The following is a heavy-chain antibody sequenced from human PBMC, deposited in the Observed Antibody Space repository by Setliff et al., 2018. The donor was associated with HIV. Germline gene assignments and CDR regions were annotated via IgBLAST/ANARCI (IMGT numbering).Heavy chain of an antibody. J-gene: IGHJ6*03. D-gene: IGHD4-17*01. CDR1: GGPISSGSYY. Sequence: SETLSLTCTVSGGPISSGSYYWSWIRQPAGKGLEWIGHIYTSGNTNHNPTLKSHVTISVDTSENQFSLKLSSVTAADTAVYYCARGNSRRLRVHYYYYYMDVCGKGTTVTVSS. CDR3: ARGNSRRLRVHYYYYYMDV. V-gene: IGHV4-61*09. CDR2: IYTSGNT.